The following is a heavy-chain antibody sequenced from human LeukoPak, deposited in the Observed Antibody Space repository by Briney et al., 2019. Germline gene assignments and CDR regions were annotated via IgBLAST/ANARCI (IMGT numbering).Heavy chain of an antibody. J-gene: IGHJ4*02. D-gene: IGHD3-22*01. CDR2: ISYDGSNK. Sequence: GGSLRLSCAASGFTFSSYGMHWVRQAPGKGLEWVAVISYDGSNKYYADSVKGRFTISRDNSKNTLYLQMNSLRAEDTAVYYCAKEALPRSGYYEPIDYWGQGTLVTVSS. CDR3: AKEALPRSGYYEPIDY. V-gene: IGHV3-30*18. CDR1: GFTFSSYG.